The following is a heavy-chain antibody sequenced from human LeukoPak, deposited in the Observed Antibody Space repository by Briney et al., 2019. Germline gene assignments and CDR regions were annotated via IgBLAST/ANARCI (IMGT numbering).Heavy chain of an antibody. CDR1: GFTFGSYA. D-gene: IGHD6-19*01. CDR2: ISYDGSNK. CDR3: ARGSSGWYFFDY. V-gene: IGHV3-30-3*01. J-gene: IGHJ4*02. Sequence: PGRSLRLSCAASGFTFGSYAMHWVRQAPGKGLEWVAVISYDGSNKYYADSVKGRFTISRDNSKNTMYVQMNSLRPEDTAVYYCARGSSGWYFFDYWGQGTLVTVSS.